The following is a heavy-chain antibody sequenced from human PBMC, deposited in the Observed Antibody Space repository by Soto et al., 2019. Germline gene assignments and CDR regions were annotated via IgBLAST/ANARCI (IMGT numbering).Heavy chain of an antibody. V-gene: IGHV4-38-2*02. D-gene: IGHD3-22*01. J-gene: IGHJ5*02. Sequence: LSLTCAVSGFSISSGYFWGWIRQPPGKGPEWLGSIYHSGTTYYNPSVKGRVTISVDTSKNQFSLKMSSVTAADTAVYYCARDSSGYYWFDPWGQGTLVTVSS. CDR1: GFSISSGYF. CDR3: ARDSSGYYWFDP. CDR2: IYHSGTT.